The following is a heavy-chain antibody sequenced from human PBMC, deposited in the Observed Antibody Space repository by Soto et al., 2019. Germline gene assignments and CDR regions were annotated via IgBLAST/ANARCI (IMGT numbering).Heavy chain of an antibody. J-gene: IGHJ3*02. Sequence: QMQLVQSGAEVKRPGSSMKVSCTASGGTFSTYPVNWVRQAPGQGLEWMGVILPMFGTANIAQKFQGRVTITADKSTSTVDMELSSLRSEDTAGYYCAREGASIVGATGAFDIWGQGTMVSVSS. CDR3: AREGASIVGATGAFDI. V-gene: IGHV1-69*06. CDR2: ILPMFGTA. CDR1: GGTFSTYP. D-gene: IGHD1-26*01.